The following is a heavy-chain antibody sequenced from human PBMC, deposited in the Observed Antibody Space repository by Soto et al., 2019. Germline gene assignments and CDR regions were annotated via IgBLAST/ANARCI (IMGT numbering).Heavy chain of an antibody. CDR1: GYTFTSYG. J-gene: IGHJ4*02. Sequence: ASVKVSCKASGYTFTSYGISWVRQAPGQGLEWMGWISAYNGNTNYAQKFQGRVTITRDTSASTAYMELSSLRSEDTAVYYCARTRIVGATNPFDYWGQGTLVTVSS. CDR3: ARTRIVGATNPFDY. V-gene: IGHV1-18*01. CDR2: ISAYNGNT. D-gene: IGHD1-26*01.